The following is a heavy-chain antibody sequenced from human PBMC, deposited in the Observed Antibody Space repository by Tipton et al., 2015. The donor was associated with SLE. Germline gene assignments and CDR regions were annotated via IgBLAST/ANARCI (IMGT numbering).Heavy chain of an antibody. D-gene: IGHD1-26*01. J-gene: IGHJ4*02. Sequence: TLSLTCTVSGGSISSGSYYWSWIRQPAGKGLEWIGRIYTSGSTNYNPSLKSRVTISVDTSKNQFSLKLSSVTAADTAVYYCARGLFGGSYDYWGQGTLVTVSS. CDR3: ARGLFGGSYDY. CDR1: GGSISSGSYY. CDR2: IYTSGST. V-gene: IGHV4-61*02.